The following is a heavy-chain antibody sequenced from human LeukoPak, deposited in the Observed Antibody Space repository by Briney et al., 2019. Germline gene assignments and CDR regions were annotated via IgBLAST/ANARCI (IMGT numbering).Heavy chain of an antibody. Sequence: PSETLSLTCTVCGATISGHYWSWIRQPPGKGLEWIGYVFDSGSIIYNPSLKSRVSMSLDMPKSQFSLKLSSVTAADTAVYYCVGEVARGFRFDYWGHGTLVTLSS. D-gene: IGHD5-12*01. CDR3: VGEVARGFRFDY. CDR2: VFDSGSI. CDR1: GATISGHY. V-gene: IGHV4-59*11. J-gene: IGHJ4*01.